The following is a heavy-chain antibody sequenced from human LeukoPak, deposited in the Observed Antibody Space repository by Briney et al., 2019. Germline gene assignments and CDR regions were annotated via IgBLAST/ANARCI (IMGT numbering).Heavy chain of an antibody. CDR3: ANTYDFWSGYYFHFDY. Sequence: GGSLRLSCAASGFTFSSYSMNWVRQAPGKGLEWVSSISSSSSYIYYADSVKGRFTISRDNSKNTLYLQMNSLRAEDTAVYYCANTYDFWSGYYFHFDYWGQGTLVTVSS. CDR1: GFTFSSYS. D-gene: IGHD3-3*01. J-gene: IGHJ4*02. V-gene: IGHV3-21*04. CDR2: ISSSSSYI.